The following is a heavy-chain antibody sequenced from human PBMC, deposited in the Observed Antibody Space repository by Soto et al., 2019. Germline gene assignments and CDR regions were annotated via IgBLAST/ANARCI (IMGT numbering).Heavy chain of an antibody. CDR3: ARDSGGDDY. J-gene: IGHJ4*02. D-gene: IGHD2-21*02. Sequence: VRQAPGKGLVWVSRINSDGSSTSYADSVKGRFTISRDNARNTLYLQMNSLRAEDTAVYYCARDSGGDDYWGQGTLVTVSS. CDR2: INSDGSST. V-gene: IGHV3-74*01.